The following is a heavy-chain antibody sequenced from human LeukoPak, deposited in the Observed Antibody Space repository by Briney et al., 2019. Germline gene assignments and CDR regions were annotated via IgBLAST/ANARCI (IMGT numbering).Heavy chain of an antibody. CDR1: GYTFTSYD. Sequence: ASVKVSCKASGYTFTSYDINWVRQATGQGLAWMGWMNPNSGNTGYAQKFQGRVTMTRNTSISTAYMELSSLRSEDTAVYYCARGLRPIFGVVQNDAFDIWGQGTMVTVSS. CDR2: MNPNSGNT. CDR3: ARGLRPIFGVVQNDAFDI. J-gene: IGHJ3*02. D-gene: IGHD3-3*01. V-gene: IGHV1-8*01.